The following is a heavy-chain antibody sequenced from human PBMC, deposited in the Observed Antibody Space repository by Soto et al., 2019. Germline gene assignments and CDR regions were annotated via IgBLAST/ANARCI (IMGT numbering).Heavy chain of an antibody. V-gene: IGHV1-18*04. D-gene: IGHD3-22*01. CDR3: ARDTDITMIVGVPVSDY. Sequence: ASMKVSCKASGYTFTSYGISWVRQAPGQGLEWMGWISAYNGNTNYAQKLQGRVTMTTDTSTSTAYMELRSLRSDDTAVYYCARDTDITMIVGVPVSDYWGQGTLVTVSS. J-gene: IGHJ4*02. CDR2: ISAYNGNT. CDR1: GYTFTSYG.